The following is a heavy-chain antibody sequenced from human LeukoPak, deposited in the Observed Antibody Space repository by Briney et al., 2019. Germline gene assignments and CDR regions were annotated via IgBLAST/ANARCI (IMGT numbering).Heavy chain of an antibody. D-gene: IGHD6-19*01. V-gene: IGHV3-23*01. J-gene: IGHJ6*02. CDR1: GFTFSSYS. CDR2: ISGSGVST. CDR3: AKGGSGSLGGMDV. Sequence: GGSLRLSCAASGFTFSSYSMSWVRQAPGKGLEWVSGISGSGVSTYYADSVKGRFTISRDNSNNTLYLRMNSLRAEDTAVYNCAKGGSGSLGGMDVWGQGTTVTGSS.